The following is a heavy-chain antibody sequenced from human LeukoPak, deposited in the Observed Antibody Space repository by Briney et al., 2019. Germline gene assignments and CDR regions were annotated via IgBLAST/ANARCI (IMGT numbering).Heavy chain of an antibody. V-gene: IGHV3-23*01. Sequence: PGGSLRLSCAASGLTFSNYAMSWVRQAPGKGLEWVSGVSGSGRSTYYADSVKGRFTISRDNSKNTLYLQMNSLRAEDTAVYYCAKDLVNSALPGYFDYWGQGTLVTVSS. D-gene: IGHD4-23*01. J-gene: IGHJ4*02. CDR2: VSGSGRST. CDR1: GLTFSNYA. CDR3: AKDLVNSALPGYFDY.